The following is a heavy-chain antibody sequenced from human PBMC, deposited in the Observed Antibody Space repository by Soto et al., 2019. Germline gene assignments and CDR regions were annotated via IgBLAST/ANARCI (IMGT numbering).Heavy chain of an antibody. CDR2: INPYNANT. Sequence: QVQLVQSGTEVKKPGASVKVSCKTSGYTFTKHGINWVRQAPGQGLEWMGWINPYNANTNYAQKLQCRVTMTTDTSTTTAYMDLRSLTSDDTAVYYCARDRVAGIWGDAFDIWGQGTVVTVSS. CDR3: ARDRVAGIWGDAFDI. CDR1: GYTFTKHG. J-gene: IGHJ3*02. D-gene: IGHD3-16*01. V-gene: IGHV1-18*04.